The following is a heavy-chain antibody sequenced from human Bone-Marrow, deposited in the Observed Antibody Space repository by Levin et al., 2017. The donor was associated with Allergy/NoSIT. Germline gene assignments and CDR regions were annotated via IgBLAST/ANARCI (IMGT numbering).Heavy chain of an antibody. CDR3: ARLSLTFYDILTGYYSPIGTFDY. J-gene: IGHJ4*02. Sequence: SETLSLTCNVSGGSINSGDSYWSWIRQPPGKGLEWIGYIYYSGSTYYNPSLKSRITISIDTSKSQFSLQLSSVTAADTAVYYCARLSLTFYDILTGYYSPIGTFDYWGQGTLVTVSS. CDR2: IYYSGST. V-gene: IGHV4-30-4*01. D-gene: IGHD3-9*01. CDR1: GGSINSGDSY.